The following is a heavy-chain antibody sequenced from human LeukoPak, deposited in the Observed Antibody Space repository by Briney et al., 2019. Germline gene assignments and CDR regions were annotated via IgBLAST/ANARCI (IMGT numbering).Heavy chain of an antibody. J-gene: IGHJ4*02. CDR1: GGSISSYY. CDR3: ARGLYSSGWALFDY. Sequence: PSETLSLTCTVSGGSISSYYWSWIRQPPGKGLEWIGYIYYSGSTSYNPSLKSRVTISVDTSKNQFSLKLSSVTAADTAVYYCARGLYSSGWALFDYWGQGTLVTVSS. CDR2: IYYSGST. D-gene: IGHD6-19*01. V-gene: IGHV4-59*01.